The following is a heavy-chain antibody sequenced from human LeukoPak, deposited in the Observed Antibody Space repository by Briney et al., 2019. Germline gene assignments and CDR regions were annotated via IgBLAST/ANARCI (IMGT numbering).Heavy chain of an antibody. V-gene: IGHV4-39*01. CDR3: TRLTWITDY. J-gene: IGHJ4*02. CDR1: GGSISSSSSF. Sequence: SETLSLTCTVSGGSISSSSSFWGWIRQPPGKGLEWIGHIKNGGSPNYNPPLKSRVTISLDTSKNQFSLTVSSVTAADTAVYYCTRLTWITDYWGQGTLVTVSS. CDR2: IKNGGSP. D-gene: IGHD5-12*01.